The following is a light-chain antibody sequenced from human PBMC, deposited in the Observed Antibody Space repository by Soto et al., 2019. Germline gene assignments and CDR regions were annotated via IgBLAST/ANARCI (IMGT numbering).Light chain of an antibody. Sequence: QSVLTQPPSVSAAPGQKVTISCSGSSSNIGNNYVSWYQQLPGTAPKLLIYDNNKRPSGIPDRFSGSKSGSSATLGITGLSTGDEADYYCGTWDSSLGSVVFGGGTKLTVL. CDR2: DNN. V-gene: IGLV1-51*01. J-gene: IGLJ2*01. CDR3: GTWDSSLGSVV. CDR1: SSNIGNNY.